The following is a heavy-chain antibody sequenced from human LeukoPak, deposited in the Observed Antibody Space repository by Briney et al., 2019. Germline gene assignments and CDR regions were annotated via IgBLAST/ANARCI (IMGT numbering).Heavy chain of an antibody. V-gene: IGHV1-18*01. D-gene: IGHD5-18*01. J-gene: IGHJ4*02. Sequence: ASVKVSCKASGYTFSSYGISWVRQAPGQGPEWMGWISAYDGNTNYAQKLQGRVTMTTDTSTSTAYMELRSLRSDDTAVYHCARAVRGYSYAYLPYWGQGTLVTVSS. CDR1: GYTFSSYG. CDR3: ARAVRGYSYAYLPY. CDR2: ISAYDGNT.